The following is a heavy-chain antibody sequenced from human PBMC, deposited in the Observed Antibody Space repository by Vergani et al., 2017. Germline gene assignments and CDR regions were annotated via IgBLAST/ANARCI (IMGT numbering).Heavy chain of an antibody. CDR2: IYYSGST. CDR3: ARWWDWFDP. V-gene: IGHV4-61*10. Sequence: QVQLQESGPGLVKPSETLSLTCTVSVGSVSSGSYYWSWIRQPAGKGLEWIGYIYYSGSTNYNPSLKSRVTISVDTSKNQFSLKLSSVTAADTAVYYCARWWDWFDPWGQGILVTVSS. CDR1: VGSVSSGSYY. D-gene: IGHD2-15*01. J-gene: IGHJ5*02.